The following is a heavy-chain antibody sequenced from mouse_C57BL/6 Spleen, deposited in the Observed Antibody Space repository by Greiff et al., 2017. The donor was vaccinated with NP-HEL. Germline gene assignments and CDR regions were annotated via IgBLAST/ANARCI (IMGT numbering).Heavy chain of an antibody. CDR2: IDPSDSET. V-gene: IGHV1-52*01. CDR1: GYTFTSYW. J-gene: IGHJ2*01. D-gene: IGHD1-1*01. CDR3: ASDYYGSRFDY. Sequence: VQLQQPGAELVRPGSSVKLSCKASGYTFTSYWMHWVKQRPIQGLEWIGNIDPSDSETHYNQKFKDKATLTVDKSSSTAYMQLSSLTSEDSAVEYCASDYYGSRFDYWGQGTTLSVSS.